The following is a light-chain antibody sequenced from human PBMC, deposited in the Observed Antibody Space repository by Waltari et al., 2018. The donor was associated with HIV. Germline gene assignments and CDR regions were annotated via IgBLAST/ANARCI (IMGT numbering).Light chain of an antibody. J-gene: IGKJ2*01. Sequence: DIVMTQSPDSLAVSLGERATINCKSRHSVLFSSNNKTYLAWYQQKPGQPPKLLIYWAYTRESGVPDRFSGSGSGTDFTLTISSLQAEDVAVYYCQQYYTTPPYTFGQGTKLEIK. CDR2: WAY. CDR1: HSVLFSSNNKTY. V-gene: IGKV4-1*01. CDR3: QQYYTTPPYT.